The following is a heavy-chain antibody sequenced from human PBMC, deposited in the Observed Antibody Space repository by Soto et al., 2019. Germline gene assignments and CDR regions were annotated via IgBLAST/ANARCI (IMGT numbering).Heavy chain of an antibody. CDR3: VKDRSKTCTGASCGKDY. D-gene: IGHD2-15*01. CDR1: GFTFSSYA. V-gene: IGHV3-23*01. Sequence: EVQLLESGGGLVQPGGSLRLSCAASGFTFSSYAMSWVRQAPGEGLEWVSSISSSGGDTYYADSVKGRFTISRDNSKNVLYLQMNSLSAEDTAVYFCVKDRSKTCTGASCGKDYWGQGTLVTVSS. CDR2: ISSSGGDT. J-gene: IGHJ4*02.